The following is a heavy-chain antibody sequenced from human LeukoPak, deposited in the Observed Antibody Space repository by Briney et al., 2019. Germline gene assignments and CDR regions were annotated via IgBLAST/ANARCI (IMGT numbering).Heavy chain of an antibody. CDR1: GFMFSRYA. CDR3: AQSYSSSWYWCFDL. D-gene: IGHD6-13*01. CDR2: ISHNAGSA. V-gene: IGHV3-64*04. J-gene: IGHJ2*01. Sequence: PGGSLRLSCSASGFMFSRYAMHWVRQAPGKGLEYVSGISHNAGSAHYADSVMGRFTISRDNSKNTLYLQMNSLRAEDTAVYFCAQSYSSSWYWCFDLWGRGTLVTVSS.